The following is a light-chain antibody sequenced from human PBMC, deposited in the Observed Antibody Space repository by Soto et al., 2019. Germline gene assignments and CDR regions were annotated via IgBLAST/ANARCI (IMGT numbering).Light chain of an antibody. V-gene: IGKV2D-29*01. CDR1: QSLLHSDGKTY. CDR3: MQSIQLSLS. CDR2: EVS. Sequence: DIVMTQTPLSLSVTPGQPASISCKSSQSLLHSDGKTYLYWDLQKPGQPPQPLIYEVSNRLSGVPEQFRGSGAATDFRLKISREGGVDVGVSYCMQSIQLSLSSGGGTKVEIK. J-gene: IGKJ4*01.